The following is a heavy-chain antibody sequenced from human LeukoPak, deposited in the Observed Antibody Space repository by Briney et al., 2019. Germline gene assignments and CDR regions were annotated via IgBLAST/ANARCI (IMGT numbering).Heavy chain of an antibody. Sequence: SETLSLTCTVSGGSISSYYWSWIRQPPGKGLEWIGYFYVSRSTNYNPSLKSRVTISADTSKNQFSLKLSSVTAADTAVYYCARVPCSRSDSCYAHDYWGQGTLVTVSS. CDR2: FYVSRST. CDR1: GGSISSYY. CDR3: ARVPCSRSDSCYAHDY. J-gene: IGHJ4*02. D-gene: IGHD2-2*01. V-gene: IGHV4-59*01.